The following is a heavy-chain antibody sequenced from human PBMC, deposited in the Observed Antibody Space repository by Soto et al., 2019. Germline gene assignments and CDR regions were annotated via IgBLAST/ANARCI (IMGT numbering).Heavy chain of an antibody. J-gene: IGHJ4*02. CDR3: ARDSRLRYRSSRGGYFDY. D-gene: IGHD6-6*01. V-gene: IGHV4-61*01. Sequence: QVQLQESGPGLVKPSETLSLTCTVSGGSVSSGSYYWSWMRQPPGKGLEWSGYVYYSGRTNYNPSLKRRVTISVDTSKNQFSRKLSSVTAADTAVYYCARDSRLRYRSSRGGYFDYWGQGTLVTVSS. CDR1: GGSVSSGSYY. CDR2: VYYSGRT.